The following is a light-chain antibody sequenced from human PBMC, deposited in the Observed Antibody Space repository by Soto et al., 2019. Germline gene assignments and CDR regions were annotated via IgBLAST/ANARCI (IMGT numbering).Light chain of an antibody. J-gene: IGLJ1*01. V-gene: IGLV1-51*02. CDR1: SSNIGKYY. CDR2: END. Sequence: QSVLTQPPSVSAAPGQKVTMSCSGGSSNIGKYYVSWHQQLPGTAPKLLIYENDKRPSGIPDRFSGSKSGTSATLSITGIQTGDEADYYCGTWDSSLSIFVFGTGTKVTVL. CDR3: GTWDSSLSIFV.